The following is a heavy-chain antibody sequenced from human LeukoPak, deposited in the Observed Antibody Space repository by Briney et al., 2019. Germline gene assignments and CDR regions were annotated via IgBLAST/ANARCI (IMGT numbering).Heavy chain of an antibody. Sequence: PGGSLRLSCAASGFTFSSYNMNWVRQAPGKGLEWVSYISSSSSTIYYADSVRGRFTISRDNAKNSLYLQMNSLRADDTAVYYCARERTAAAVDYWGQATLVTVSS. CDR2: ISSSSSTI. D-gene: IGHD6-13*01. CDR1: GFTFSSYN. J-gene: IGHJ4*02. V-gene: IGHV3-48*01. CDR3: ARERTAAAVDY.